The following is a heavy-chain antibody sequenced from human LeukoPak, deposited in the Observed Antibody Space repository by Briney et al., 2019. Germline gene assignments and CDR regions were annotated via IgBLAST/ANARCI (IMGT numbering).Heavy chain of an antibody. CDR1: GYTLTELS. CDR3: ARSAESSSWVEFDY. V-gene: IGHV1-18*01. J-gene: IGHJ4*02. D-gene: IGHD6-13*01. Sequence: ASVKVSCKVSGYTLTELSMHWVRQAPGQGLEWMGWISAYNGNTNYAQKLQGRVTMTTDTSTSTAYMELRSLRSDDTAVYYCARSAESSSWVEFDYWGQGTLVTVSS. CDR2: ISAYNGNT.